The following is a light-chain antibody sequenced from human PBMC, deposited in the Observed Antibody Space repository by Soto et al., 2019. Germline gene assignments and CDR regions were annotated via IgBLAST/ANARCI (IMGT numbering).Light chain of an antibody. Sequence: QSSLTIPASLSGSPGQSITISCTGTSSDVGGYNYVSWYQQHPGKAPKLMIYEVSNRPSGVSNRFSGSKSGNTASLTISGLQAEDEADYYCSSYTSSSTLGVFGTGTKVTVL. CDR3: SSYTSSSTLGV. CDR1: SSDVGGYNY. V-gene: IGLV2-14*01. CDR2: EVS. J-gene: IGLJ1*01.